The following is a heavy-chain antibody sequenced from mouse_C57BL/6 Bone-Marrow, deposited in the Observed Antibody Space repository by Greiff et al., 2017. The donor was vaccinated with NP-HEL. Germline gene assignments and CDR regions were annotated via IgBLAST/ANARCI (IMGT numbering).Heavy chain of an antibody. CDR1: GFTFSSYA. Sequence: EVNLVESGEGLVKPGGSLKLSCAASGFTFSSYAMSWVRQTPEKRLEWVAYISSGGDYIYYADTVKGRFTISRDNARNTLYLQMSSLKSEDTAMYYCTRVGSLYYGSSYGFAYWGQGTLVTVSA. CDR2: ISSGGDYI. V-gene: IGHV5-9-1*02. J-gene: IGHJ3*01. D-gene: IGHD1-1*01. CDR3: TRVGSLYYGSSYGFAY.